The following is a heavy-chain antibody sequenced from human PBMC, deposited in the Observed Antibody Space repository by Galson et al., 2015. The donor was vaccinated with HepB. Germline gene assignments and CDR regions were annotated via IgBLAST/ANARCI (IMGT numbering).Heavy chain of an antibody. V-gene: IGHV3-48*04. CDR1: GFTFSSYS. D-gene: IGHD3-10*02. CDR3: ARGLTMIGYAFDI. CDR2: ISSSSSTI. J-gene: IGHJ3*02. Sequence: SLRLSCAASGFTFSSYSMNWVRQAPGKGLEWVSYISSSSSTIYYADSVKGRFTISRDNAKNSLYLQMNSLRAEDTAVYYCARGLTMIGYAFDIWGQGTMVTVSS.